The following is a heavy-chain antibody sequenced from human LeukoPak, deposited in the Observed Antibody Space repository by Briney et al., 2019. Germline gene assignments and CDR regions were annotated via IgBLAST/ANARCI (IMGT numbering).Heavy chain of an antibody. CDR2: ISAYNGNT. Sequence: ASVKDSCKASGYTFTSYGISWVRQAPGQGLEWMGRISAYNGNTNYAQKLQGRVTMTTDTSTSTAYMELRSLRSDDTAVYYCAREKGYYDSSGYYFAGDWFDPWGQGTLVTVSS. CDR3: AREKGYYDSSGYYFAGDWFDP. J-gene: IGHJ5*02. V-gene: IGHV1-18*01. CDR1: GYTFTSYG. D-gene: IGHD3-22*01.